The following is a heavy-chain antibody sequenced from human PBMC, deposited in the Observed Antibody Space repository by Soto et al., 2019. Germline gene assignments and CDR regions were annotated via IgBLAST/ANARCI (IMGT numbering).Heavy chain of an antibody. J-gene: IGHJ5*02. D-gene: IGHD6-13*01. V-gene: IGHV2-5*02. CDR3: AHRRPYSGNWNAGWFGP. CDR2: IYWDDDK. CDR1: GFSLSTSGVG. Sequence: QITLKESGPTLVKPTQTLTLTCTFSGFSLSTSGVGVGWIRQSPGKDLEWLAFIYWDDDKRYSPSLNSRLTITKDTSKIQVVRTMTNMDPVDTATYYCAHRRPYSGNWNAGWFGPWGQGTLVTVSS.